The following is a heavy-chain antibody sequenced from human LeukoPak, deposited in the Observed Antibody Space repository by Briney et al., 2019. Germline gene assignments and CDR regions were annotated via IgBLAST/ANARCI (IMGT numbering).Heavy chain of an antibody. CDR2: ISSSSSYI. D-gene: IGHD2-21*02. CDR3: AGLVVVTAWFDP. V-gene: IGHV3-21*01. Sequence: GGSLRLSCAASGFTFSSYSMNWVRQAPGKGLEWVSSISSSSSYIYYADSVKGRFTISRDNAENSLYLQMNSLRAEDTAVYYCAGLVVVTAWFDPWGQGTLVTVSS. J-gene: IGHJ5*02. CDR1: GFTFSSYS.